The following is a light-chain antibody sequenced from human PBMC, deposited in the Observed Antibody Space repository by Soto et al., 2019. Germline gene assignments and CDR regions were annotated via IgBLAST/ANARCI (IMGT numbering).Light chain of an antibody. Sequence: EIVMTQSPATLSESPGERATLSCSASQSVSSNLAWYQHKPGQTPRLLIYAASTRATGIPDRFSGSGSGTEFSLTISSLQSEDFALYYCQQYNNWPPLTFGQGTKVDIK. CDR1: QSVSSN. J-gene: IGKJ1*01. CDR3: QQYNNWPPLT. V-gene: IGKV3-15*01. CDR2: AAS.